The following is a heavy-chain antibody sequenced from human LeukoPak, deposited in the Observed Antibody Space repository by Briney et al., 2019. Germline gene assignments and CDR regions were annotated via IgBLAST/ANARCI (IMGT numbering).Heavy chain of an antibody. Sequence: PGGSLRLSCAASGFTFSSYAMSWVRQAPGKGLEWVSAISGSGGSTYYADSVKGRFTISRDNSKNTLYLQMNSLRAEDTAVYYCAKDPPPNFYYGPTNFDYWGQGTLVTVSS. CDR3: AKDPPPNFYYGPTNFDY. D-gene: IGHD3-10*01. J-gene: IGHJ4*02. CDR1: GFTFSSYA. CDR2: ISGSGGST. V-gene: IGHV3-23*01.